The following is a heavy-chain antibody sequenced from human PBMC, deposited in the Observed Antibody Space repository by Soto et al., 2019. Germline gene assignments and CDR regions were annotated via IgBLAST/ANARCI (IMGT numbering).Heavy chain of an antibody. V-gene: IGHV4-59*08. CDR2: VYYNGAT. J-gene: IGHJ4*02. Sequence: QVQLQESGPGLVKPSETLSLTCTVSGGSISNSYCNWIRQPPGKGPEWIGYVYYNGATKYNPSLMSRVTVSLGTSRNQFSLKMNSVTAADTGVYYCAIGIGGQSAYWGQGTLVTVSS. CDR1: GGSISNSY. D-gene: IGHD3-3*01. CDR3: AIGIGGQSAY.